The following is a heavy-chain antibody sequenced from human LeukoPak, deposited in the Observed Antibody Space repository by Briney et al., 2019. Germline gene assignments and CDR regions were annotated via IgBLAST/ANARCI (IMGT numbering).Heavy chain of an antibody. J-gene: IGHJ4*02. CDR3: ASPAGRIAVAGTGIQASY. CDR1: GFVFRSYA. CDR2: ISSSGGST. Sequence: GGSLRLSCAASGFVFRSYAMSWVRQAPGKGLEWVSGISSSGGSTYHADSVKGRFTISRDNSKNTLYLQMNSLRAEDTAVYYCASPAGRIAVAGTGIQASYWGQGTLVTVSS. V-gene: IGHV3-23*01. D-gene: IGHD6-19*01.